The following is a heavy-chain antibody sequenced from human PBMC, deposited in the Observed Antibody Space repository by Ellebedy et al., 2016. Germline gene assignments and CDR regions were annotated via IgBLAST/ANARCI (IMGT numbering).Heavy chain of an antibody. J-gene: IGHJ6*03. CDR3: ARDGRYGDRPYYMDV. Sequence: GGSLRLXXAASGFTFSLHAMHWVRQAPGKGLEWVSIISYDGRNPYYAASVKGRFTISRDNSENTLYLQMNSLRPEDTALYYCARDGRYGDRPYYMDVWGKGTTVTVSS. CDR1: GFTFSLHA. V-gene: IGHV3-30*01. CDR2: ISYDGRNP. D-gene: IGHD4-17*01.